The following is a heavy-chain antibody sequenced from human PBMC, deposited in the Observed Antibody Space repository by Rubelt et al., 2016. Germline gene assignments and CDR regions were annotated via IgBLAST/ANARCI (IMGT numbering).Heavy chain of an antibody. Sequence: QVQLVQSGAEVKKPGASVKVSCKASGYTFTSYGISWVRQAPGQGLEWMGWISAYNGNTNYAQKLQGRVTMTTDTSTSTVYMELSSLRSEDTAVYYCARTKTVEMATIPLAYWGQGTLVTVSS. CDR2: ISAYNGNT. CDR3: ARTKTVEMATIPLAY. D-gene: IGHD5-24*01. CDR1: GYTFTSYG. V-gene: IGHV1-18*01. J-gene: IGHJ4*02.